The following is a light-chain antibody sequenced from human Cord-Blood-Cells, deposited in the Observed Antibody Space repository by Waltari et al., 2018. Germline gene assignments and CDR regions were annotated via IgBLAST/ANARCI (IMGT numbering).Light chain of an antibody. Sequence: EIVLTQSPATLSLSPGERATLSCRASQSVSSYLAWYQQKTGQAPRLLIYDASNSATGSPARFSGSRSGTNFTLTISSLEPEDFAVYYCQQRSNWSPITFGQGTRLEIK. J-gene: IGKJ5*01. CDR2: DAS. CDR1: QSVSSY. V-gene: IGKV3-11*01. CDR3: QQRSNWSPIT.